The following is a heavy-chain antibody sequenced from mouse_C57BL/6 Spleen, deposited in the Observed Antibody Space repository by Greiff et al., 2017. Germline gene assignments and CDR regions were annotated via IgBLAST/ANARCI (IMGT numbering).Heavy chain of an antibody. J-gene: IGHJ2*01. D-gene: IGHD1-1*01. Sequence: QVQLQQPGPELVKPGASVKISCKASGYTFTSSWITWVKQRPGQGLEWIGDIYPGSGGTNYNEKFKSKATLAVDTSSSSAYMQLSSLTSEDSAVYYCAVYYGSSYVFDYWGQGTTLTVSS. V-gene: IGHV1-55*01. CDR3: AVYYGSSYVFDY. CDR1: GYTFTSSW. CDR2: IYPGSGGT.